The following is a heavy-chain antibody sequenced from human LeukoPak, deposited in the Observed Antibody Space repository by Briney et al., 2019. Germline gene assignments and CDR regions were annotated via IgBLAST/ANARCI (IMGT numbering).Heavy chain of an antibody. CDR1: GFTFSSYA. D-gene: IGHD6-6*01. V-gene: IGHV3-30-3*01. CDR2: ISYDGSNK. Sequence: PGGSLRLSCAASGFTFSSYAMHWVRQAPGKGLEWVAVISYDGSNKYYADSVKGRFTISRDNSKNTLYLQMNSLRAEDTAVYYCARGHSSSSPYYYYYYGIDVWGQGTTVTVSS. CDR3: ARGHSSSSPYYYYYYGIDV. J-gene: IGHJ6*02.